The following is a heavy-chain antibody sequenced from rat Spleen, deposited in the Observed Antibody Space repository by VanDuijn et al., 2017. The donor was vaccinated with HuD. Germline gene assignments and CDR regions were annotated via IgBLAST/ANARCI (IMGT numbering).Heavy chain of an antibody. J-gene: IGHJ2*01. CDR2: IIYDGSST. CDR3: ARVRNNYFDY. V-gene: IGHV5-7*01. Sequence: EVQLVESGGGLVRPGRSLKLSCAASGFTFSDYYMAWVRQAPKKGLEWVATIIYDGSSTYYRDSVKGRFTISRDNAKSTLYLQMDSLRSEDTATYYCARVRNNYFDYWGQGVMITVSS. CDR1: GFTFSDYY.